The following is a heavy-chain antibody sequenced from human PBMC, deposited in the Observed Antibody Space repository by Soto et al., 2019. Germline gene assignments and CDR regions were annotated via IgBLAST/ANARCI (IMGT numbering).Heavy chain of an antibody. D-gene: IGHD6-19*01. V-gene: IGHV3-30*18. CDR2: VSHDGRNT. J-gene: IGHJ4*02. Sequence: VQLVESGGGVVQPGRSLRLSCAASGFTFSDYAMHWVRQAPGKGLEWVAVVSHDGRNTHYADSVKGRFTISRDSSKNTVSLAMTSLIAEDTAVYYCAKGGRQWLVTSGFNYWGQGALVTVSS. CDR3: AKGGRQWLVTSGFNY. CDR1: GFTFSDYA.